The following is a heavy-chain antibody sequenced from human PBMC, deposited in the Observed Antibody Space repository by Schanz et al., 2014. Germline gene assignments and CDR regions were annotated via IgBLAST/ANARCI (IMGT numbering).Heavy chain of an antibody. V-gene: IGHV3-48*01. Sequence: VQLVESGGGVVQPGRSLRLSCAASGFAFSVYGMHWVRQAPGKGLEWLSYIDGKSTTVYYADSVKGRFTISRDNSKTTLSLQMNSLRAEDTAVYYCAREQIMAAAGLVDYWGHGTLVTVSS. J-gene: IGHJ4*01. D-gene: IGHD6-13*01. CDR1: GFAFSVYG. CDR3: AREQIMAAAGLVDY. CDR2: IDGKSTTV.